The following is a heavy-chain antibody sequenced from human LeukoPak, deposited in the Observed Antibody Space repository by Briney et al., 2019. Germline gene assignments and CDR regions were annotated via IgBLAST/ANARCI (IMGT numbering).Heavy chain of an antibody. CDR3: GRLAHNAWYAIDF. D-gene: IGHD2-2*01. CDR1: DFTFDFYW. CDR2: ILPDGSQK. Sequence: AGGSLRLSCVASDFTFDFYWMAWVRQPPGKGLEWLANILPDGSQKYYVDSVKGRFTISRDNPKNSLYLQINNLRAEDTAVYYCGRLAHNAWYAIDFWGQGTLVTVSS. J-gene: IGHJ4*02. V-gene: IGHV3-7*01.